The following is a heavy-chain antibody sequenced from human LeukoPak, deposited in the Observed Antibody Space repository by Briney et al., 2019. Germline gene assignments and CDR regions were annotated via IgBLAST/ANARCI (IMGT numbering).Heavy chain of an antibody. Sequence: SETLSLTCTVSGASISSSNYYWGWIRQPPGKGLEWIGSIYYSGSTHYNPSLKSRVTISVDTSKNQISLKLSSVTAADTAVYYCARDGEMATIENYFDYWGQGALVTVSS. J-gene: IGHJ4*02. CDR2: IYYSGST. CDR1: GASISSSNYY. CDR3: ARDGEMATIENYFDY. V-gene: IGHV4-39*07. D-gene: IGHD5-24*01.